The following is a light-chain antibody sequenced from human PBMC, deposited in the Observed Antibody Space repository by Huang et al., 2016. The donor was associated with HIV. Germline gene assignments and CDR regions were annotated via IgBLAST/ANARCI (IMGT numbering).Light chain of an antibody. V-gene: IGKV1-5*03. CDR3: QQYNTYLYT. CDR1: QNINTW. Sequence: DIQMTQSPSTLSASVGDRVTITCRASQNINTWLAWYQQKPGKAPDLLIYRASSLQVGVPSGFTGSGSGTEFTLTITSLQPDDLGTYYCQQYNTYLYTFGQGTKLEI. CDR2: RAS. J-gene: IGKJ2*01.